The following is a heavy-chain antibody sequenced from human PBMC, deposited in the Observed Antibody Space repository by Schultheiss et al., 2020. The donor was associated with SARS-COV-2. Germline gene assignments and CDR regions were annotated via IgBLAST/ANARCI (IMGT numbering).Heavy chain of an antibody. CDR2: ISSSSSYT. J-gene: IGHJ6*02. Sequence: GGSLRLSCAASGFTVSSNYMSWVRQAPGKGLEWVSYISSSSSYTNYADSVKGRFTISRDNAKNSLYLQMNTLKTEDTAVYYCAKVRGYTYTESAMDVWGQGTTVTVSS. CDR3: AKVRGYTYTESAMDV. CDR1: GFTVSSNY. V-gene: IGHV3-11*05. D-gene: IGHD5-18*01.